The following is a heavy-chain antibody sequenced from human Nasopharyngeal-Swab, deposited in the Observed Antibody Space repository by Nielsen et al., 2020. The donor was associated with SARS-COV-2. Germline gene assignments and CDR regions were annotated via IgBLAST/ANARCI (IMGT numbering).Heavy chain of an antibody. CDR3: ARGSGGNSFRWVLGKTPAYYFDY. CDR1: GFTFSSYW. Sequence: GESLKISCAASGFTFSSYWMSWVRQAPGKGLEWVANIKQDGSEKYCVDSVKGRFTISRDNAKNSLYLQMNSLRAEDTAVYYCARGSGGNSFRWVLGKTPAYYFDYWGQGTLVTVSS. V-gene: IGHV3-7*01. D-gene: IGHD4-23*01. CDR2: IKQDGSEK. J-gene: IGHJ4*02.